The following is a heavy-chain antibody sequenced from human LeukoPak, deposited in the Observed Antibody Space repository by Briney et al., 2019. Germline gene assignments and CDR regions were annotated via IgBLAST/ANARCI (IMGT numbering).Heavy chain of an antibody. Sequence: PGGSLRLSCAASGFTFSSYAMHCVRQAPGKGLEYVSAISSNGGSTYYANSVKGRFTISRDNSKNTLYLQMGSLRAEDMAVYYCARGSDGVVYSGMDVWGQGTTVTVSS. CDR3: ARGSDGVVYSGMDV. V-gene: IGHV3-64*01. D-gene: IGHD4-17*01. J-gene: IGHJ6*02. CDR2: ISSNGGST. CDR1: GFTFSSYA.